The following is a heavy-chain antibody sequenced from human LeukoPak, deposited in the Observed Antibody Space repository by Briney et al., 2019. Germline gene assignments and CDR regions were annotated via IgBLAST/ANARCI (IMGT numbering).Heavy chain of an antibody. CDR2: IRSKTNDYAT. CDR3: TNSFSDFWIDS. V-gene: IGHV3-73*01. CDR1: GFTFSDSA. Sequence: PGGSLRPSCAASGFTFSDSAMHWVRQASGKGVEWIGRIRSKTNDYATAYTGSLKGRFTISRDDSKNMAYLQMNSLKTEDTAVYYCTNSFSDFWIDSWGRGTLVTVSS. J-gene: IGHJ4*02. D-gene: IGHD3-3*01.